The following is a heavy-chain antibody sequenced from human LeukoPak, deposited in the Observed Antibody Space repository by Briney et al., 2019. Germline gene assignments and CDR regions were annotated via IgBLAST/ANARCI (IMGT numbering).Heavy chain of an antibody. D-gene: IGHD3-22*01. CDR1: GYTFISHG. CDR2: ISAYNGNT. V-gene: IGHV1-18*01. CDR3: ARAPDYYYDSSGPHFDY. J-gene: IGHJ4*02. Sequence: ASVKVSCKASGYTFISHGISWVRQAPGQGLEWMGWISAYNGNTNYAQKLQGRVTMTTDTSTSTAYMELRGLRSDDTAVYYCARAPDYYYDSSGPHFDYWGQGTLVTVSS.